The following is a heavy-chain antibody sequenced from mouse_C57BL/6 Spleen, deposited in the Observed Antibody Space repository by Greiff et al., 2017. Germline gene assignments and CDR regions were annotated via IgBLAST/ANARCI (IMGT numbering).Heavy chain of an antibody. CDR2: IYPRSGNT. Sequence: LVESGAELARPGASVKLSCKASGYTFTSYGISWVKQRPGQGLEWIGEIYPRSGNTYYNEKFKGKATLTADKSSSTAYMELRSLTSEDSAVYFCARFRPYDGYDWFAYWGQGTLVTVSA. J-gene: IGHJ3*01. D-gene: IGHD2-3*01. V-gene: IGHV1-81*01. CDR3: ARFRPYDGYDWFAY. CDR1: GYTFTSYG.